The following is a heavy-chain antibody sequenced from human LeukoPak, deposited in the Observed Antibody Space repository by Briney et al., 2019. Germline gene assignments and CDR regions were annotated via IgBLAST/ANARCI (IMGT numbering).Heavy chain of an antibody. J-gene: IGHJ4*02. D-gene: IGHD6-13*01. V-gene: IGHV3-7*03. CDR3: AKDAGSSSWYGY. CDR1: GLTFSSSW. Sequence: PGGSLRLSCAVSGLTFSSSWMDWVRQAPGKGLEWVASINPDGIKRYSADSVKGRFTISRDNARNSLYLQMNSLRAEDTAVYYCAKDAGSSSWYGYWGQGTLVTVSS. CDR2: INPDGIKR.